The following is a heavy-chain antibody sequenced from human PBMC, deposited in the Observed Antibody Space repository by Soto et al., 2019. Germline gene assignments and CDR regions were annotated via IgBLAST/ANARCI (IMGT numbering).Heavy chain of an antibody. V-gene: IGHV1-18*01. CDR1: GYTFTSYG. Sequence: QVQLVQSGAEVKKPGASVKVSCKASGYTFTSYGISWVRQAPGQGLEWIGWITAYNGNTNYAQKLQGRVTITTDTSTSTAYMALRSVRSDDTAVYYCARDGGVGENFCYCGMDVWGQGTTVTVSS. D-gene: IGHD3-16*01. CDR3: ARDGGVGENFCYCGMDV. CDR2: ITAYNGNT. J-gene: IGHJ6*02.